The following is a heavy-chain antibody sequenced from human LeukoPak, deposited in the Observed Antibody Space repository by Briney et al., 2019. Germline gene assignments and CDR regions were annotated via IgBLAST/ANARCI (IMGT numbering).Heavy chain of an antibody. Sequence: GGSLRLSCGASGFTFSSYWMSWVRQAPGKGLEWVANIRHDGSEKYYVDSVKGRFTTSRDNARGSLFLQMNSLRAEDTAMYNCVGSEVTRGGDHWGQGTLVTVSS. J-gene: IGHJ4*02. V-gene: IGHV3-7*01. CDR3: VGSEVTRGGDH. CDR2: IRHDGSEK. CDR1: GFTFSSYW. D-gene: IGHD4-11*01.